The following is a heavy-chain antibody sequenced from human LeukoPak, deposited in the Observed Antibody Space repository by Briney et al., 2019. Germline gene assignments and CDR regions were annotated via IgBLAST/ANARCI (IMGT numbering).Heavy chain of an antibody. V-gene: IGHV3-15*07. CDR1: GFTFSNAW. D-gene: IGHD3-22*01. CDR2: IKSKTDGGTT. J-gene: IGHJ4*02. CDR3: TTYPLYYCESSGYYYIDY. Sequence: GGSLRLSCAASGFTFSNAWMNWVRQAPGKGLEWVGRIKSKTDGGTTDYAAPVKGRFTISRDDSKNTLYLQMNSLKTEDTAVYYCTTYPLYYCESSGYYYIDYWGQGTLVTVSS.